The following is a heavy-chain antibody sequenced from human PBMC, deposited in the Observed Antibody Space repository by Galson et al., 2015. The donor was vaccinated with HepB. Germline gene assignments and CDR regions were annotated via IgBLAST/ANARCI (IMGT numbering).Heavy chain of an antibody. J-gene: IGHJ2*01. CDR1: GFTVSSNY. V-gene: IGHV3-53*04. Sequence: SLRLSCAASGFTVSSNYMSWVRPAPGKGLEWVSVIYSGGSTYYADSVKGRFTISRHNSKNTLYLQMNSLRAEDTAVYYCARGRGYSYGYFNDGTDAPTVSPRWYFDLWGRGTLVTVSS. CDR2: IYSGGST. D-gene: IGHD5-18*01. CDR3: ARGRGYSYGYFNDGTDAPTVSPRWYFDL.